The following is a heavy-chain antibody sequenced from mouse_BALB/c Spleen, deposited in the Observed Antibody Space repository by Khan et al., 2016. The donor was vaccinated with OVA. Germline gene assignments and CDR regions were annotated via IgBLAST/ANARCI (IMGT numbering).Heavy chain of an antibody. V-gene: IGHV1S41*01. CDR2: IAPGSGSP. D-gene: IGHD1-1*01. Sequence: DLVRPGASVKLSCKASGYTFTSYWINWVKQRPGQGLEWIGRIAPGSGSPNFNEMFKGKATLTLDPSSSTAYIQFSSLSYEASAVFFCTRENYYGRSCYAMDYWGQGTSVTVSS. CDR3: TRENYYGRSCYAMDY. J-gene: IGHJ4*01. CDR1: GYTFTSYW.